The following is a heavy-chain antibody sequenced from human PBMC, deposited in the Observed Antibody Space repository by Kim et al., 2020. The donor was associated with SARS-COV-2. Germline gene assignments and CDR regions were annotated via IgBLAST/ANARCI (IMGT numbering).Heavy chain of an antibody. V-gene: IGHV3-30*07. J-gene: IGHJ4*02. D-gene: IGHD6-13*01. Sequence: DAGKGRCTTSRDNSKNTQYLQMTSLRGEDTAVYYCARDGSSSWYSYYFDYWGQGTLVTVSS. CDR3: ARDGSSSWYSYYFDY.